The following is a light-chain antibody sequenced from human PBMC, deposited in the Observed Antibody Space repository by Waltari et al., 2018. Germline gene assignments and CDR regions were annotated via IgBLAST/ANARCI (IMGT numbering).Light chain of an antibody. Sequence: EIVLTKSPGTLSLSTGERATLSCRANQSVTRISLAWYQEKLGQAPRLLIYGTSTRATGIPDRFSGSGSGTDFTLTISRLEPEDFAVYYCQQYDGEVVTFGGGTKVEI. J-gene: IGKJ4*01. V-gene: IGKV3-20*01. CDR2: GTS. CDR1: QSVTRIS. CDR3: QQYDGEVVT.